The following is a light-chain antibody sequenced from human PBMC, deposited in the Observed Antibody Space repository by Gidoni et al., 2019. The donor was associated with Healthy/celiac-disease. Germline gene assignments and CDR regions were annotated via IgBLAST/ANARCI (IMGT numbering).Light chain of an antibody. V-gene: IGKV3-11*01. CDR2: DAS. CDR3: QQRSNWLSIT. CDR1: QSVSSY. Sequence: EIVLTQSPATLSLSPGERATLSCRVSQSVSSYLAWYQQQPGQAPRLLIYDASNRATGIPARFSGSGSGTDFTLTISSLEPEDFAVYYCQQRSNWLSITFGQGTRLEIK. J-gene: IGKJ5*01.